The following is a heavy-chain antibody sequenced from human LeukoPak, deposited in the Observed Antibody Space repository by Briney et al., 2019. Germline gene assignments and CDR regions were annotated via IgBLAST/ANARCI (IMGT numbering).Heavy chain of an antibody. CDR2: IWYDGSNK. J-gene: IGHJ4*02. V-gene: IGHV3-33*01. D-gene: IGHD6-13*01. Sequence: PGRSLRLSCAAAGFTFRNYGMHWVRQAPGKGLEWVAVIWYDGSNKYYADSVEGRFTISRDNSKNTLYLQMNSLRAEDTAVYYCARGYSSTWALDYWGQGTLVTASS. CDR1: GFTFRNYG. CDR3: ARGYSSTWALDY.